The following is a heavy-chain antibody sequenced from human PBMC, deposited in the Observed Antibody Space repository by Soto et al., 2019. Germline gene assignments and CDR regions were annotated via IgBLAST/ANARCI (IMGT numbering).Heavy chain of an antibody. CDR3: ARYLVGVAAKYYYYYYMDV. CDR2: ISAYNGNT. V-gene: IGHV1-18*01. Sequence: GASVKVSCKASGYTFTSYGISWVRQAPGQGLEWMGWISAYNGNTNYAQKLQGRVTMTTDTSTSTAYMELRSLRSDDTAVYYCARYLVGVAAKYYYYYYMDVWGKGTTVTVSS. CDR1: GYTFTSYG. D-gene: IGHD2-15*01. J-gene: IGHJ6*03.